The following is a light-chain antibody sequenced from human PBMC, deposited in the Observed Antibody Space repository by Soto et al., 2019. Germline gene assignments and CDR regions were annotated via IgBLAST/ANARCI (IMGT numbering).Light chain of an antibody. CDR3: QQSYSQMFT. CDR2: AAS. J-gene: IGKJ2*01. Sequence: DIQMTQSPSSLSASVGDRVTITCRTSQSISSYLNWYQQKPGKAPKLLIYAASSLQGGVTSMFSGSGSWTDFTLTINGLQPEDFPTYYCQQSYSQMFTFGQGTKLEIK. CDR1: QSISSY. V-gene: IGKV1-39*01.